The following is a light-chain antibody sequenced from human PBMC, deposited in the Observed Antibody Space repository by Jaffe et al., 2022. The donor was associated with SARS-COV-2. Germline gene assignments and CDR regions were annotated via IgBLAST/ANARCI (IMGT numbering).Light chain of an antibody. CDR2: AAS. CDR3: QQFNTHPFT. CDR1: QGISSY. V-gene: IGKV1-9*01. Sequence: DIQLTQSPSFLSASVGDRVTITCRASQGISSYLAWYHQKPGKAPSLLIYAASTLQSGVPSRFSGSGSGTEFTLTISSLQPEDFATYYCQQFNTHPFTFGPGTTVDIK. J-gene: IGKJ3*01.